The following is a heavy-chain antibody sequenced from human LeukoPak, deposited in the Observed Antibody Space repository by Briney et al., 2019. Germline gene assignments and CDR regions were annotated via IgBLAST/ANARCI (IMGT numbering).Heavy chain of an antibody. CDR2: ISGSGGST. V-gene: IGHV3-23*01. CDR3: AKSSGYSSSKFDY. J-gene: IGHJ4*02. CDR1: GFAFSSYA. Sequence: GGSLRLSCAASGFAFSSYAMSWVRQAPGKGLEWVSAISGSGGSTYYADSVKGRFTISRDNSKNTLYLQMNSLRAEDTAVYYCAKSSGYSSSKFDYWGQGTLVTVSS. D-gene: IGHD6-13*01.